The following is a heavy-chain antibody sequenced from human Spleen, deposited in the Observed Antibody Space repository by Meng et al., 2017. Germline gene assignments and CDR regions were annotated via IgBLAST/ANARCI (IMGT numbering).Heavy chain of an antibody. CDR1: GYTFTSYD. V-gene: IGHV1-8*01. CDR2: MNANSGKT. D-gene: IGHD3-16*01. Sequence: ASVKVSCKASGYTFTSYDINWVRQATGQGLEWMGWMNANSGKTGYAQKFQGRVTMTWDTSINTAYLDLRSLTSDDTAVYYCARELGLGAFNIWGQGKMVTVSS. CDR3: ARELGLGAFNI. J-gene: IGHJ3*02.